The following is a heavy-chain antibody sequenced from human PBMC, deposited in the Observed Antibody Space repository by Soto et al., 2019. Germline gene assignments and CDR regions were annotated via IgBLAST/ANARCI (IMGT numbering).Heavy chain of an antibody. Sequence: PGGSLRLSCAASGFTFSNYAMSWVRQAPGKGLEWVAGISGSGDRTYYADSVEGRFTISRDNSENTLNLQLNSLRGGDTALYYCAKDRARLRFSWDSSGYYGTVFWGPGTLVTVSS. J-gene: IGHJ4*02. D-gene: IGHD6-19*01. CDR3: AKDRARLRFSWDSSGYYGTVF. CDR1: GFTFSNYA. CDR2: ISGSGDRT. V-gene: IGHV3-23*01.